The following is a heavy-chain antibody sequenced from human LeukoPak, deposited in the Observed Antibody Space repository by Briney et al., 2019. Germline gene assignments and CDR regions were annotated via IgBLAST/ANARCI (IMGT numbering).Heavy chain of an antibody. J-gene: IGHJ3*02. D-gene: IGHD3-10*01. CDR3: ATRSGSYYSGGAFDI. V-gene: IGHV4-4*07. CDR2: IYSSGST. Sequence: SETLSLTCTVSGGSISSYYWSWIRQPAGKGLEWIGRIYSSGSTNYNPSLKSRVTISQDTSKNQFSLKLSSVTAADTAVYYCATRSGSYYSGGAFDIWGQGTMVTVSS. CDR1: GGSISSYY.